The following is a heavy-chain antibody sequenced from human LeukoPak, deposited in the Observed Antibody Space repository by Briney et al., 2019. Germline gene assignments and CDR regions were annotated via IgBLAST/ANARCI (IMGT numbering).Heavy chain of an antibody. CDR3: ARDSSHRYSSSSYAFDI. CDR2: IYYSGST. J-gene: IGHJ3*02. CDR1: GGSISSSSYY. V-gene: IGHV4-39*07. D-gene: IGHD6-6*01. Sequence: SETLSLTCTVSGGSISSSSYYWGWIRQPPGKGLEWIGSIYYSGSTYYNPSLKSRVTISVDTSKNQFSLKLSSVTAADTAVYYCARDSSHRYSSSSYAFDIWGQGTMVTVSS.